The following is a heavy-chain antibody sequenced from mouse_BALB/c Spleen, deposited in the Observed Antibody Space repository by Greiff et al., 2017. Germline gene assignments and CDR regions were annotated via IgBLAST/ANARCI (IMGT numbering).Heavy chain of an antibody. Sequence: VMLVESGAELVRPGTSVKMSCKAAGYTFTNYWIGWVKQRPGHGLEWIGDIYPGGGYTNYNEKFKGKATLTADTSSSTAYMQLSSLTSEDSAIYYCALITTVVAPFDYWGQGTTLTVSS. J-gene: IGHJ2*01. D-gene: IGHD1-1*01. V-gene: IGHV1-63*02. CDR3: ALITTVVAPFDY. CDR1: GYTFTNYW. CDR2: IYPGGGYT.